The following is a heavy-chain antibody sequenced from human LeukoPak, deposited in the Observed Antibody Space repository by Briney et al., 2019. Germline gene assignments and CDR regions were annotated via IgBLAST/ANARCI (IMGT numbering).Heavy chain of an antibody. D-gene: IGHD1-14*01. CDR3: ARVHNPVGYFDY. CDR2: IYYTGST. Sequence: PSETLSLTCTVSGGSISSYYWSWIRQPPGKGLEWIGYIYYTGSTNYSPSLKSRVTISVDTSKNQFSLKLSSVTAADTAVYYCARVHNPVGYFDYWGQGTLVTVSS. J-gene: IGHJ4*02. CDR1: GGSISSYY. V-gene: IGHV4-59*08.